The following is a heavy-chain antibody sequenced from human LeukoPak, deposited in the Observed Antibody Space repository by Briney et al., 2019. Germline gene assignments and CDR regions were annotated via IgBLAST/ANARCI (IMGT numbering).Heavy chain of an antibody. J-gene: IGHJ3*02. V-gene: IGHV1-58*02. D-gene: IGHD3-22*01. Sequence: ASVKVSCKASGFTFTSSAMQWVRQARGQRLEWIGWIVVGSGNTNYAQKFQERVTITRDMSTSTAYMELSSLRSEDTAVYYCAAFPERPGSYYYDSSGYARPDAFDIWGQGTMVTVSS. CDR2: IVVGSGNT. CDR1: GFTFTSSA. CDR3: AAFPERPGSYYYDSSGYARPDAFDI.